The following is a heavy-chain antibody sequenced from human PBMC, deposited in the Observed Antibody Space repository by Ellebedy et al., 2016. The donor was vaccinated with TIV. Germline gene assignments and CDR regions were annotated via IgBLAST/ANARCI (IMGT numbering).Heavy chain of an antibody. CDR3: ASVYCSGATCPAAFDI. D-gene: IGHD2-15*01. J-gene: IGHJ3*02. Sequence: PGGSLRLSCAASGFTFSNYWMHWVRQVPGEGLVWVSRIGSDGFGTSYADSVKGRFTISRDNAKNTLFLQMNSLRAEDTALYYCASVYCSGATCPAAFDIWGQGTMVTVSS. CDR2: IGSDGFGT. V-gene: IGHV3-74*01. CDR1: GFTFSNYW.